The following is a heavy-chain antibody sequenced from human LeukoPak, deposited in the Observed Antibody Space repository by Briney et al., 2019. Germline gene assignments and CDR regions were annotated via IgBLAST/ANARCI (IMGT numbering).Heavy chain of an antibody. Sequence: SETPSLTCAVYGGSFSGYYWSWIRQPPGKGLEWIGEINHSGSTNYNPSLKSRVTISVDTSKNQFSLKLSSVTAADTAVYYCARAGLRQGYYGMDVWGQGTTVTVSS. D-gene: IGHD1-14*01. J-gene: IGHJ6*02. V-gene: IGHV4-34*01. CDR1: GGSFSGYY. CDR3: ARAGLRQGYYGMDV. CDR2: INHSGST.